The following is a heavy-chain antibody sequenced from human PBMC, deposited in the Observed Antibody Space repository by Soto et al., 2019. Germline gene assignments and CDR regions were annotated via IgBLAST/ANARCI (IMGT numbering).Heavy chain of an antibody. J-gene: IGHJ4*02. Sequence: QVQLQQWGAGLLKPSETLSLTCAVYGGSFSGYSWTWIRQSPGKGLEWIGQINHSGSTNYNPSLKGRVTISLVTSKNQFSLELTSVTAADTAVYYCARGLFSENYYSGGWYYFDSWGQGTLVTVSS. V-gene: IGHV4-34*01. CDR3: ARGLFSENYYSGGWYYFDS. D-gene: IGHD1-26*01. CDR2: INHSGST. CDR1: GGSFSGYS.